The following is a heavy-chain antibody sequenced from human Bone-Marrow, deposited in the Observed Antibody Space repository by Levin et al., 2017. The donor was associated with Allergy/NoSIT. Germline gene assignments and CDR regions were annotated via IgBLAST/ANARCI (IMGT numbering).Heavy chain of an antibody. V-gene: IGHV3-23*01. Sequence: PGGSLRLSCAASGLTFSTYAMSWVRQAPGKGLEWVSTISGSGGSTYFADSVKGRFTISRDNSKDTLYLQMNSLRADDTAVYYCAQNGAVGSGSCVYWGQGTLVTVPS. D-gene: IGHD1-26*01. CDR1: GLTFSTYA. J-gene: IGHJ4*02. CDR2: ISGSGGST. CDR3: AQNGAVGSGSCVY.